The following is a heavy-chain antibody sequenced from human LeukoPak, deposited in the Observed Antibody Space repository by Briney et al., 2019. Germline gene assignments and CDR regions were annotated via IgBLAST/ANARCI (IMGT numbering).Heavy chain of an antibody. Sequence: PGGSLRLSCAASGFTFSDYYMSWIRQAPGKGLEWVSYISSSGSTIYYADSVKGRFTISRDNAKNSLYLQMNSLRAEDTAVYYCAREFYSSSWSNPFDYWGQGTLVTVSS. J-gene: IGHJ4*02. CDR3: AREFYSSSWSNPFDY. CDR1: GFTFSDYY. V-gene: IGHV3-11*01. CDR2: ISSSGSTI. D-gene: IGHD6-13*01.